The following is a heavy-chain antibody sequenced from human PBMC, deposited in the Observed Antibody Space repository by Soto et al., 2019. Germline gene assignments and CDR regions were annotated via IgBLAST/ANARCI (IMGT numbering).Heavy chain of an antibody. Sequence: SETLSLTCTVQGGSLSGHFGSWIRQPPGKGLEWIGEINHSGGTNYNPSLKSRVTISVDTSQNQFSLKLSSVTAADTAVYYCARGSAGRGYYFSGMAVWGKETTSTVSS. CDR3: ARGSAGRGYYFSGMAV. CDR2: INHSGGT. CDR1: GGSLSGHF. J-gene: IGHJ6*04. V-gene: IGHV4-34*01.